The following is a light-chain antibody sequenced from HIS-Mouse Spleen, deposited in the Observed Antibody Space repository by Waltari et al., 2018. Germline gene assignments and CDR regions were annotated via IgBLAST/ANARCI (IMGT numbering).Light chain of an antibody. CDR2: EVS. CDR1: RSDARGHHY. V-gene: IGLV2-14*01. J-gene: IGLJ1*01. Sequence: QSALTQPASVSVSPGQSITPSCPGTRSDARGHHYVPWYQQHPGKAPKLMIYEVSNRPSGVSNRFSGSKSGNTASLTISGLQAEDEADYYCSSYTSSSTFFGTGTKVTVL. CDR3: SSYTSSSTF.